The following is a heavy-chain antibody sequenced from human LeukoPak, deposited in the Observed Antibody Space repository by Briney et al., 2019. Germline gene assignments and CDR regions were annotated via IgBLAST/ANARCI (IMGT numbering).Heavy chain of an antibody. CDR3: ASPDSVREDGMDV. V-gene: IGHV1-69*04. CDR2: IIPILGIA. Sequence: SVKDSRKASGGTFSSYAISWVRQAPGQGLEWMGRIIPILGIANYAQKFQGRVTITADKSTSTAYMELSSLRSEDTAVYYCASPDSVREDGMDVWGQGTTVTVSS. J-gene: IGHJ6*02. D-gene: IGHD1-14*01. CDR1: GGTFSSYA.